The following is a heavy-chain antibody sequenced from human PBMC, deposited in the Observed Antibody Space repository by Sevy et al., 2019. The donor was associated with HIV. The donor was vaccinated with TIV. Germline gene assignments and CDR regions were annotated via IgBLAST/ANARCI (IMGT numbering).Heavy chain of an antibody. CDR3: ATEEFSGYVY. V-gene: IGHV3-23*01. Sequence: GGSLRLSCAASGFTFSSYVISWVRQAPGKGLEWVSTISGSGGSTYYADSVKGRFTISRDNSKNTVDLQVNSLRAEDSAVYYCATEEFSGYVYWGQGTLVTVSS. CDR2: ISGSGGST. D-gene: IGHD5-12*01. J-gene: IGHJ4*02. CDR1: GFTFSSYV.